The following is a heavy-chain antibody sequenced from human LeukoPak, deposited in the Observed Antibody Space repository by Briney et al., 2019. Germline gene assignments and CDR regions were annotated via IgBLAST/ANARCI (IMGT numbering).Heavy chain of an antibody. J-gene: IGHJ4*02. V-gene: IGHV1-2*02. CDR2: INPNSGDT. D-gene: IGHD3-22*01. CDR3: ARDDSSGYYSLDY. Sequence: ASVKVSCKASGYTFTGCYMHWVRQAPGQGLEWMGWINPNSGDTNCAQKFQGRVTMARDTSISTAYMELSRLRSDDTAVYYCARDDSSGYYSLDYWGQGTLVTVSS. CDR1: GYTFTGCY.